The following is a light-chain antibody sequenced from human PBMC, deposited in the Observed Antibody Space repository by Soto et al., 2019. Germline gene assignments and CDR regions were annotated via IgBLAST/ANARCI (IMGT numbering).Light chain of an antibody. Sequence: QSALTQPASVSGSPGQSITISCTGTSSDVGVYNYVSWYQQHPGKAPKLMIYEVSNRPSGVSNRFSGSKFGNTASLTISVLHAEDEADYYCSSYTSSSTRVFGTGTKLPVL. CDR3: SSYTSSSTRV. CDR2: EVS. J-gene: IGLJ1*01. V-gene: IGLV2-14*01. CDR1: SSDVGVYNY.